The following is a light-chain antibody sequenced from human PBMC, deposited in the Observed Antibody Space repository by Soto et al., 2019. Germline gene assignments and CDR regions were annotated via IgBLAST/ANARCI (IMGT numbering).Light chain of an antibody. V-gene: IGKV3-20*01. CDR3: QQYDNSFT. J-gene: IGKJ4*01. CDR1: QSVSSTS. Sequence: EIVLTQSPGTLSLSPGERATLSCRASQSVSSTSLTWYQQKPGQAPRLLIYGASTRATGIPDRFSGSGSGTDFTLTISRVEPEDFALYYCQQYDNSFTFGGGTKVDIK. CDR2: GAS.